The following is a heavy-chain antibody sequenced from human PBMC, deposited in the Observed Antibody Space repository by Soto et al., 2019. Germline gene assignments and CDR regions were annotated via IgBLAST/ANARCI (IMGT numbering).Heavy chain of an antibody. V-gene: IGHV3-23*01. D-gene: IGHD3-22*01. CDR2: ISGSGGST. J-gene: IGHJ1*01. CDR3: AKDPNDSSGYEAEYFQH. Sequence: EVQLLESGGGLVQPGGSLRLSCAASGFTFSSYAMSWVRQAPGKGLEWVSAISGSGGSTYYADYVKGRFTISRDNSKNTLYLQMNSLRAEDTAVYYCAKDPNDSSGYEAEYFQHWGQGTLVTVSS. CDR1: GFTFSSYA.